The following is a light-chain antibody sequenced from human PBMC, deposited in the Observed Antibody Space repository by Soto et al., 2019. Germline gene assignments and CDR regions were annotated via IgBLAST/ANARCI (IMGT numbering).Light chain of an antibody. CDR1: SSNVGSYDL. CDR3: SSYVGSSTLV. J-gene: IGLJ3*02. V-gene: IGLV2-23*01. Sequence: QSVLTQPASVSESPGQSITISCTGTSSNVGSYDLVSWYQQHPGKPPKLMIYEGSKRPSGVSDRFSGSKSGNSASLTISGLQAEDEADYFCSSYVGSSTLVFGGGTKLTVL. CDR2: EGS.